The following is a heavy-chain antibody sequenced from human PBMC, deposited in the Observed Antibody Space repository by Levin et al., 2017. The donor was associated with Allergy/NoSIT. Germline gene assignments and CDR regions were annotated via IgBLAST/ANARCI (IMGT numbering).Heavy chain of an antibody. CDR2: IYPGDSDT. CDR1: GYSFNDYW. D-gene: IGHD6-6*01. CDR3: ARRARIAGIGACFEI. V-gene: IGHV5-51*01. Sequence: GESLKISCKGSGYSFNDYWIAWVRQMPGKGLEWLGIIYPGDSDTRYRPSFQGQITISADKSISTVYLHWSSLKASDTAMYYCARRARIAGIGACFEIWGQGTTVIVSS. J-gene: IGHJ3*02.